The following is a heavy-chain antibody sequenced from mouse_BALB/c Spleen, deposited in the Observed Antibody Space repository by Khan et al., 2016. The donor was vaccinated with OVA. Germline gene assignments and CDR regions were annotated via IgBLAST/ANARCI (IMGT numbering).Heavy chain of an antibody. J-gene: IGHJ3*01. D-gene: IGHD1-1*01. V-gene: IGHV1-18*01. CDR3: ARWYFGSTWFAY. CDR2: INPNNGDT. CDR1: GYTFTEYT. Sequence: EVQLQQSGPELVKPGASVKISCKTSGYTFTEYTMHWVKQSHGKSLEWIGGINPNNGDTNYSQKFKGKATLTVDKSSSTAYMEFRSLTSEDSADYYGARWYFGSTWFAYWGQGTLVTVSA.